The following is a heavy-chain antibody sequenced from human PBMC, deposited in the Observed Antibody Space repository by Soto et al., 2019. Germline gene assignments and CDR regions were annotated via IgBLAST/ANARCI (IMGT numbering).Heavy chain of an antibody. V-gene: IGHV5-51*01. Sequence: GASLKISCKGSGYSFTSYWIGWVRQMPGKGLEWMGIIYPGDSDTRYSPSFQGQVTISADKSISTAYLQWSSLKASDTAMYYCASNSGSYSTLYYYGMDVWGQGTTVTVSS. CDR1: GYSFTSYW. CDR3: ASNSGSYSTLYYYGMDV. J-gene: IGHJ6*02. D-gene: IGHD1-26*01. CDR2: IYPGDSDT.